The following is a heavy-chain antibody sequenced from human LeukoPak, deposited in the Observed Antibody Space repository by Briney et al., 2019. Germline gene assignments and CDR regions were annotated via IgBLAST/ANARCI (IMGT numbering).Heavy chain of an antibody. V-gene: IGHV4-39*01. CDR2: ISYSGNT. CDR3: ARIKRDPYSSILY. Sequence: PSETLSLTCTVSGGSVSSSTYYWGWIRQPPGKGLEWLGSISYSGNTYYTPSLKSRVTISVDTSKNQFSLELSSLTAADAAIYYCARIKRDPYSSILYWGQGTLVTVSS. D-gene: IGHD6-13*01. J-gene: IGHJ4*02. CDR1: GGSVSSSTYY.